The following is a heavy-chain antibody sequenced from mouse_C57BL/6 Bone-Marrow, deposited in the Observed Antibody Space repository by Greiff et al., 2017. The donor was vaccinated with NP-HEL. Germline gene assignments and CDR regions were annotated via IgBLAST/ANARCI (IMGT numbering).Heavy chain of an antibody. CDR3: TRDSNYVYFFDY. CDR2: IYPGNSDP. V-gene: IGHV1-5*01. Sequence: EVQLQQSGTVLARPGASVKMSCKTSGYTFTSYWMHWVKQRPGQGLEWIGAIYPGNSDPSYNQKFKGKAKLTAVTSASTAYMELSSLTNEDSAVYYCTRDSNYVYFFDYWGQGTTLTVSS. D-gene: IGHD2-5*01. CDR1: GYTFTSYW. J-gene: IGHJ2*01.